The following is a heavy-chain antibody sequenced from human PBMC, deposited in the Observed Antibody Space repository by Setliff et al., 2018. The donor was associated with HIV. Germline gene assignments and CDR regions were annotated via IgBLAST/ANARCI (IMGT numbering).Heavy chain of an antibody. CDR2: INPNMGDT. CDR3: ARGLNVLSGYTWVV. V-gene: IGHV1-2*06. Sequence: ASVKVSCKASGYKFTGHHIQWMRQAPGQGLEWMGRINPNMGDTQYAQKFQGRIIMTRDTSINTVYMELSSLTSDDTAVYYCARGLNVLSGYTWVVWGQGTPVTVS. CDR1: GYKFTGHH. J-gene: IGHJ4*02. D-gene: IGHD3-3*01.